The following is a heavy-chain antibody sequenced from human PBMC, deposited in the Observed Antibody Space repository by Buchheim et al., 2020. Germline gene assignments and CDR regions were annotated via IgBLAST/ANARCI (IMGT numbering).Heavy chain of an antibody. Sequence: EVQLVESGGGLVQPGGSLRLSCAASGFTFSSYSMNWVRQAPGKGLEWVSYISSSSSTIYYADSVKGRFTISRDNAKNSLYLKMNSLRAEDTAVYYCAREVIAHYYGSVYGMDVWGQGTT. D-gene: IGHD3-10*01. J-gene: IGHJ6*02. CDR2: ISSSSSTI. CDR1: GFTFSSYS. CDR3: AREVIAHYYGSVYGMDV. V-gene: IGHV3-48*01.